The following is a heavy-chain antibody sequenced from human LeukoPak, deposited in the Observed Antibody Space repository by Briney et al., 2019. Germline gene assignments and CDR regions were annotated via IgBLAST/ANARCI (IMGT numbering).Heavy chain of an antibody. J-gene: IGHJ6*02. CDR3: ARDHTGQWLVRTYYYYYGMDV. CDR2: INPNSGGT. CDR1: GYTSTDYY. V-gene: IGHV1-2*02. D-gene: IGHD6-19*01. Sequence: ASVKVSCKASGYTSTDYYIHWVRQAPGQGLEWMGWINPNSGGTNYAQKFQGRVTMTRDTSISTAYMELSRLRSDDTAVYYCARDHTGQWLVRTYYYYYGMDVWGQGTTVTVSS.